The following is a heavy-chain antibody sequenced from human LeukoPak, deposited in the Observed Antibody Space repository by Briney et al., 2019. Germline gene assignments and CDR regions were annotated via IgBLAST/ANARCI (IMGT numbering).Heavy chain of an antibody. V-gene: IGHV3-20*04. D-gene: IGHD3-16*01. J-gene: IGHJ6*03. Sequence: GGSLRPSCAASGFTFDDYGMSWVRQAPGKGLEWVSGIKWNGGNTGYADSVKGRFTISRDNAKNSLYLQMNSLRAEDTALYYCTRSVLQGVILNYYMDVWGRGTTVTVSS. CDR1: GFTFDDYG. CDR3: TRSVLQGVILNYYMDV. CDR2: IKWNGGNT.